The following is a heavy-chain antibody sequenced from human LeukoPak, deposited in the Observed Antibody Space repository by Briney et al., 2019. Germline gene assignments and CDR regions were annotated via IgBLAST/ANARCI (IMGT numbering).Heavy chain of an antibody. J-gene: IGHJ5*02. CDR1: GYTFTSYG. CDR3: ARDQDSSSWYNWFDP. Sequence: ASVKVSCKASGYTFTSYGISWVRQAPGQGLEWMGWINPNSGGTNYAQKFQGRVTMTRDTSISTAYMELSRLRSDDTAVYYCARDQDSSSWYNWFDPWGQGTLVTVSS. D-gene: IGHD6-13*01. V-gene: IGHV1-2*02. CDR2: INPNSGGT.